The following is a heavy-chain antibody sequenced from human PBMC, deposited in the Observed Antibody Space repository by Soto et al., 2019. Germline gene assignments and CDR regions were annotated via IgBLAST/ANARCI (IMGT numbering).Heavy chain of an antibody. D-gene: IGHD3-10*01. CDR1: GFTFSDRY. CDR3: ARGRDGAPGIQH. J-gene: IGHJ1*01. V-gene: IGHV3-72*01. Sequence: EVQLVESGGGLVQPGGSLRLSCAASGFTFSDRYMDWVRQAPGKGLEWVGRIRNKANSYTTKYAASVKGRFTISRDDSKNSLYLQMNSLKTEYTAVYYCARGRDGAPGIQHWGQGTLVTVSS. CDR2: IRNKANSYTT.